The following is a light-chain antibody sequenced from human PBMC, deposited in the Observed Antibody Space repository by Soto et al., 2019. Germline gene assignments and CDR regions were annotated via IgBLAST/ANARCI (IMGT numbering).Light chain of an antibody. V-gene: IGKV3-15*01. CDR3: QQYNDWLYS. J-gene: IGKJ2*03. CDR2: GSS. CDR1: QSVSSY. Sequence: EIVLTQSPATLSLSPGERATLSCRASQSVSSYLAWYQQKPGQAPRLLIYGSSTRATGIPARFSGSGSGTEFTLTVTSLQSADIAVYYCQQYNDWLYSFGQGTKVDI.